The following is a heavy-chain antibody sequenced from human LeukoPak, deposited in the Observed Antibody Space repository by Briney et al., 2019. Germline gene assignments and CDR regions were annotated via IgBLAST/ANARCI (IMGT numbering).Heavy chain of an antibody. Sequence: PGGSLRLSCAASGFTFNIYWMSWVRQAPGKGLEWVASIKQDGSVKHFLDSVKGRFTISRDNAKNSLYLRMNSLRAEDTAVYYCARWDAHCSGGTCYFGGFAFDIWGQGTMVTVSS. D-gene: IGHD2-15*01. CDR2: IKQDGSVK. CDR3: ARWDAHCSGGTCYFGGFAFDI. CDR1: GFTFNIYW. J-gene: IGHJ3*02. V-gene: IGHV3-7*01.